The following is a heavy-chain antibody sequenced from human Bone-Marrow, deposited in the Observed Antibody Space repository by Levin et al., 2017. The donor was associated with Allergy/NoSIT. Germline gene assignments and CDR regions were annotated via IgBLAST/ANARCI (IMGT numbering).Heavy chain of an antibody. CDR2: IQSKANNNAT. Sequence: KVSCAASGFTISGSAIHWVRQASGKGLEWIGRIQSKANNNATAYATSVKGRFTVSRDDSKNTAYLQMNSLKTEDTAVYYCTRATGYWGQGTLVTVSS. J-gene: IGHJ4*02. CDR3: TRATGY. CDR1: GFTISGSA. V-gene: IGHV3-73*01.